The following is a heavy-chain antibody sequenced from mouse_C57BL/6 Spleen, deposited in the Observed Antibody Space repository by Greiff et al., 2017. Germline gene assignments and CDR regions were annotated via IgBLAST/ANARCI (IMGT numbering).Heavy chain of an antibody. V-gene: IGHV1-82*01. D-gene: IGHD2-1*01. CDR3: APYYGNYDAY. Sequence: VQLQQSGPELVKPGASVKISCKASGYAFSSSWMNWVKQRPGKGLEWIGRIYPGDGDTNYNGKFKGKATLTADKSSSTAYMPLSSLTSEDSAVYFCAPYYGNYDAYWGQGTLVTVSA. J-gene: IGHJ3*01. CDR1: GYAFSSSW. CDR2: IYPGDGDT.